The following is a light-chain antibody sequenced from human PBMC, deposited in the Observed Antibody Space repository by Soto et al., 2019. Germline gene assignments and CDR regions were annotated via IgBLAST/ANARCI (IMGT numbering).Light chain of an antibody. CDR3: SSYTDRTDYV. Sequence: QSVLTQPASVSGSPGHSITISCTGTSSDIAIYNFVSWYQQHPGKAPRLMIFQVTNRPSGVSTRFSGSKSGNTASLTISGLQAEEEADYYCSSYTDRTDYVFGTGTKVTVL. CDR1: SSDIAIYNF. CDR2: QVT. J-gene: IGLJ1*01. V-gene: IGLV2-14*01.